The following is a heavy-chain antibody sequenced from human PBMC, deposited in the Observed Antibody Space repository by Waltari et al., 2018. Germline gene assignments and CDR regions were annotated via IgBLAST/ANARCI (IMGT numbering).Heavy chain of an antibody. CDR2: IYYSGST. V-gene: IGHV4-39*01. CDR1: GGSISSSSYY. Sequence: QLQLQESGPGLVKPSETLSLTCTVPGGSISSSSYYWGWIRQPPGKGLEWIGSIYYSGSTYYNPSLKSRVTISVDTSKNQFSLKLSSVTAADTAVYYCARHEGSSSLYYFDYWGQGTLVTVSS. J-gene: IGHJ4*02. D-gene: IGHD6-6*01. CDR3: ARHEGSSSLYYFDY.